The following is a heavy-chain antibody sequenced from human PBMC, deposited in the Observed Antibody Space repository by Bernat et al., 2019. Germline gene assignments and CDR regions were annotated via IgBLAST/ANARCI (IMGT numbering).Heavy chain of an antibody. CDR2: IYSGGST. D-gene: IGHD3-22*01. Sequence: EVQLVESGGGLVQPGGSLRLSCAASGFTVSSNYMSWVRQAPGKGLEWGSVIYSGGSTYYADSVKGRFTISRDNSKNTLYLQMNSLRAEDTAVYYCARDLLPYYYDSSGYYGLGYWGQGTLVTVSS. V-gene: IGHV3-66*01. CDR3: ARDLLPYYYDSSGYYGLGY. J-gene: IGHJ4*02. CDR1: GFTVSSNY.